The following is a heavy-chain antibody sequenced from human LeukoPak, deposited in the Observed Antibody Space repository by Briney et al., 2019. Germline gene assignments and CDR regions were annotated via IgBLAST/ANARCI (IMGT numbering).Heavy chain of an antibody. D-gene: IGHD6-19*01. J-gene: IGHJ4*02. CDR1: GGSISSGSYY. CDR3: ARGDGSGFDY. V-gene: IGHV4-61*02. CDR2: IYTSGST. Sequence: NTSQTLSLTCTVSGGSISSGSYYWSWIRQPAGKGLEWIGRIYTSGSTNYNPSLKSRVTISVDTSKNQFSLKLSSVTAADTAVYYCARGDGSGFDYWGQGTLVTVSS.